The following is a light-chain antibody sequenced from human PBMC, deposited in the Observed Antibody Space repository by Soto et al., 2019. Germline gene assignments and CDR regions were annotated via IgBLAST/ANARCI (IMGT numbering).Light chain of an antibody. CDR2: DVS. CDR3: SSYTTNTTLI. J-gene: IGLJ2*01. V-gene: IGLV2-14*03. CDR1: SSDVGGYNY. Sequence: QSALTQPGSVSGSPGQSIAISCTGTSSDVGGYNYVSWYQQHPGKAPKLMIYDVSYRPSGVSNRFSGSKSGNTASLTISGLQAEDEADYYCSSYTTNTTLIFGGGTKLTVL.